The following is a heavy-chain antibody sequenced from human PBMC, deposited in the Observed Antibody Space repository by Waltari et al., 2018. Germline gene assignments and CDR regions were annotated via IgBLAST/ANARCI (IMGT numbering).Heavy chain of an antibody. V-gene: IGHV1-46*01. Sequence: QVQLVQSGAEVKKPGASVKVSCKASGYTFTSYYMHWVRQAPGQGLEWMGIINPSGGSTSYAQKVQGRVTMTRDTSTSTVYMELSSLRSEDTAVYYCARGMTSVSGGVKVYYYGMDVWGQGTTVTVSS. CDR3: ARGMTSVSGGVKVYYYGMDV. CDR1: GYTFTSYY. D-gene: IGHD3-16*01. CDR2: INPSGGST. J-gene: IGHJ6*02.